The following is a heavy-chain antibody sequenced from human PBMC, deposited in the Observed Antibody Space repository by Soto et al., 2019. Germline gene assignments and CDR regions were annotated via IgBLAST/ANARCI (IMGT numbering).Heavy chain of an antibody. V-gene: IGHV4-59*08. CDR2: IYYSGST. Sequence: SETLSLTCTVSGGSISSYYWSWIRQPPGKGLEWIGYIYYSGSTNYNPSLKSRVTISVDTSKNQFSLKLSSVTAADTAVYYCARSSSHDFWSGYLRLPDAFDIWGQGTMVTVSS. J-gene: IGHJ3*02. D-gene: IGHD3-3*01. CDR1: GGSISSYY. CDR3: ARSSSHDFWSGYLRLPDAFDI.